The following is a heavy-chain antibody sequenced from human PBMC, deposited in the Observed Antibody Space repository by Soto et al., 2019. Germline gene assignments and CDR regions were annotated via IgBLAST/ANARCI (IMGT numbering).Heavy chain of an antibody. V-gene: IGHV4-39*01. CDR1: GGSIISSSYY. Sequence: TSETLSHTCTVSGGSIISSSYYWGWIRKPPGKGLEWIGSIYYSGSTYYNPSLKSRVTISVDTSKNQFSLKLSSVTAADTAVYYCASHGVGSTMIVVVSTKAFDIWGQGTMVTVSS. CDR3: ASHGVGSTMIVVVSTKAFDI. CDR2: IYYSGST. J-gene: IGHJ3*02. D-gene: IGHD3-22*01.